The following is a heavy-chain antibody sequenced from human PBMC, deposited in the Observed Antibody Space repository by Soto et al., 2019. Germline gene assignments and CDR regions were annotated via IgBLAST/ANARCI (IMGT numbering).Heavy chain of an antibody. CDR2: INGGGSSI. J-gene: IGHJ4*02. Sequence: EVQLVESGGGLVQPGGSLRLSCSASGFTFSSYWLHWVRQAPGKGLVWVSRINGGGSSIDYADSVKGRFTISRDNAKNTLCLQMNSLRAEDTAVYYCARGLSGYYGFDYWGQGTLVAVSS. V-gene: IGHV3-74*01. D-gene: IGHD5-12*01. CDR1: GFTFSSYW. CDR3: ARGLSGYYGFDY.